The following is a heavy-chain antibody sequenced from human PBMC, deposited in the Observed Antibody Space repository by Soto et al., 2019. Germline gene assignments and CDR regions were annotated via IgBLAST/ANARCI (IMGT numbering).Heavy chain of an antibody. CDR2: IYYSGST. J-gene: IGHJ3*02. V-gene: IGHV4-31*03. CDR3: ARETIELQRITMTLVAPGAFDI. CDR1: GGSISSGGYY. Sequence: SETLSLTCTVSGGSISSGGYYWSWIRQHPGKGLELIGYIYYSGSTYYNPSLKSRVTISLDTSKNQFSLKLSSVTAADTAVYYCARETIELQRITMTLVAPGAFDIWGQGTMVTVSS. D-gene: IGHD3-22*01.